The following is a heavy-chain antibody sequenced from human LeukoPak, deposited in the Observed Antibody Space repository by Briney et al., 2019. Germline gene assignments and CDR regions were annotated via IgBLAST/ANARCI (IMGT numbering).Heavy chain of an antibody. CDR1: GGSISSYY. V-gene: IGHV4-59*12. D-gene: IGHD2-2*01. Sequence: SETLSLTCTVSGGSISSYYWSWIRQPPGKGLEWIGYIYYSGSTNYNPSLKSRVTISVDTSKNQFSLKLSSVTAADTAVYYCAREGDYCSSTSCYFWGHGGYLTLTAWGQGTLVTVSS. J-gene: IGHJ5*02. CDR3: AREGDYCSSTSCYFWGHGGYLTLTA. CDR2: IYYSGST.